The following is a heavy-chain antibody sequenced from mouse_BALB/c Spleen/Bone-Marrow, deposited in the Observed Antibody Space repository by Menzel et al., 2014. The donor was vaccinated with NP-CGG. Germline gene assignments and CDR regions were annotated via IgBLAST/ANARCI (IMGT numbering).Heavy chain of an antibody. CDR2: INPESNTI. CDR3: ARLGYYGGFAY. Sequence: EVQRVESGGGLVQPGGSLKLSCAASGFDFSRYWMSWVRQAPGKGLEWIGEINPESNTINYSPSLKDKFIISRDNAKNTQYLQMNKVRSEDTALYYCARLGYYGGFAYWGQGTLVTVSA. D-gene: IGHD2-3*01. V-gene: IGHV4-1*02. CDR1: GFDFSRYW. J-gene: IGHJ3*01.